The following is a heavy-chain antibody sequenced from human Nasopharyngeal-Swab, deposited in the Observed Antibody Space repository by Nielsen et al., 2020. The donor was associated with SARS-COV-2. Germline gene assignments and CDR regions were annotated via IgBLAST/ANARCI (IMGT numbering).Heavy chain of an antibody. D-gene: IGHD6-13*01. CDR1: GFSVSYNY. Sequence: GGSLRLSCEVSGFSVSYNYMSWVRQAPGKGLEWVAVIYSRGETHYTDSVRGRFTISRDNSKNMVNLQLNSLRAEDTAVYYCARMDFIASHDYWGQGTLVTVSS. CDR3: ARMDFIASHDY. J-gene: IGHJ4*02. CDR2: IYSRGET. V-gene: IGHV3-53*01.